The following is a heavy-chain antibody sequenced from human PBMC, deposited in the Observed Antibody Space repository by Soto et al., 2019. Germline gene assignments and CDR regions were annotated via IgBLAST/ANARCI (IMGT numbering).Heavy chain of an antibody. Sequence: SETLSLTCTVSGSSVSSGIYYWTWIRQAPGKGLEWIGYIYHGETTNYNASLRSRVTISVDTSKNQFSLRLTSVTAADTAVYYCARYHDYGDYGYFDSWGQGTLVTVSS. J-gene: IGHJ4*02. V-gene: IGHV4-61*01. CDR3: ARYHDYGDYGYFDS. CDR1: GSSVSSGIYY. D-gene: IGHD4-17*01. CDR2: IYHGETT.